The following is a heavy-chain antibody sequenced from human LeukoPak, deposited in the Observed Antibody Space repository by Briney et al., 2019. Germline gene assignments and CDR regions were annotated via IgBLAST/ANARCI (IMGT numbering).Heavy chain of an antibody. Sequence: ASVKVSCKASGGTFSSYAISWVRQAPGQGLEWMGGIIPIFGTANYAQKFQGRVTITADESTSTAYMELSSLRSEDTAVYYCARSIVGATTKYYFDYWGQGTLVTVSS. V-gene: IGHV1-69*13. CDR2: IIPIFGTA. CDR3: ARSIVGATTKYYFDY. J-gene: IGHJ4*02. D-gene: IGHD1-26*01. CDR1: GGTFSSYA.